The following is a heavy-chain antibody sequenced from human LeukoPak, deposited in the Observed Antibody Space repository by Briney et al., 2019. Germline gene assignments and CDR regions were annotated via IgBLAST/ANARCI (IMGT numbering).Heavy chain of an antibody. CDR2: INHSGST. V-gene: IGHV4-34*01. D-gene: IGHD6-13*01. CDR3: ASKPLAAAGRYYYYGMDV. Sequence: KPSETLSLTCAAYGRSFSGYYWSWIRQPPGKGLEWIGEINHSGSTNYNPSLKSRVTISVDTSKNQFSLKLSSVTAADTAVYYCASKPLAAAGRYYYYGMDVWGQGTTVTVSS. J-gene: IGHJ6*02. CDR1: GRSFSGYY.